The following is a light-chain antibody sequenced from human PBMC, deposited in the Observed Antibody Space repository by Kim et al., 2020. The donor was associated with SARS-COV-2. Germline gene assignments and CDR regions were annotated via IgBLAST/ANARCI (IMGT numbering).Light chain of an antibody. CDR2: AAS. CDR3: QKYNAAPWT. J-gene: IGKJ1*01. V-gene: IGKV1-27*01. Sequence: IHITHSPSSLSASVGDRVTITCRASQDISNYVVWYQQKPGKVPKVLIYAASALHSGVPSRFSGGGFGTDFTLTISSLQPEDVATYYCQKYNAAPWTFGQGTKVDIK. CDR1: QDISNY.